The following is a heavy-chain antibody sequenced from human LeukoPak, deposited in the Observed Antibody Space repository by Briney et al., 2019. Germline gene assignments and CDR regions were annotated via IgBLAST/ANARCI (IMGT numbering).Heavy chain of an antibody. CDR1: GFTFSNAW. Sequence: GGSHTLTCAPSGFTFSNAWAKWVRQARGKGLEWVVHIKSKTDSRTTDYAAPVKGRFSISRDDSKATRYLQVNNLESEATAIYYGTTSRLTIDLPRGSWGQGARVTVSS. CDR3: TTSRLTIDLPRGS. V-gene: IGHV3-15*01. D-gene: IGHD3-9*01. CDR2: IKSKTDSRTT. J-gene: IGHJ5*02.